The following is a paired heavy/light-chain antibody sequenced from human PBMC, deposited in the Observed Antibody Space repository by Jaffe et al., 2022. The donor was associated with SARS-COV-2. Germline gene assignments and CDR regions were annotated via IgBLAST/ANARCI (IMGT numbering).Heavy chain of an antibody. Sequence: QVQLVQSGAELKQPGASVKVSCKASGYTFTSHDINWVRQAPGQGLEWMGWMNPNSGNTDCLQKFQGRLTMTRSTSTSTAYMELSSLESDDTAVYFCVTGVTGGVSGTTTYYYSLDVWGGGTTVTVSS. CDR1: GYTFTSHD. D-gene: IGHD3-16*01. CDR2: MNPNSGNT. CDR3: VTGVTGGVSGTTTYYYSLDV. V-gene: IGHV1-8*01. J-gene: IGHJ6*04.
Light chain of an antibody. J-gene: IGLJ3*02. V-gene: IGLV1-51*01. Sequence: QSVLTQPPSVSAAPGQKVTISCSGSNSNIGNDYVAWYQQVPGTAPKLLIYDTNKRPSGIPDRFSGSKSGTSATLGITGLQTGDEADYYCGTWDSSLSAWVFGGGTKLTVL. CDR1: NSNIGNDY. CDR2: DTN. CDR3: GTWDSSLSAWV.